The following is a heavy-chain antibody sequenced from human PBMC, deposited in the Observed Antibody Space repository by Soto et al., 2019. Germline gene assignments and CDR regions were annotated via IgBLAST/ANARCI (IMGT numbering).Heavy chain of an antibody. V-gene: IGHV3-74*01. D-gene: IGHD2-21*01. J-gene: IGHJ4*02. CDR1: GFLFSTYW. CDR2: IKSDGSST. CDR3: AIGGGDYIYLDH. Sequence: EVQLVESGGGLVQPGGSLRLSCAASGFLFSTYWMFWVRQVPRKGLLWVSRIKSDGSSTSYADSVKGRFTISRANTKNTLNLQMTSLRAEDTAVYYWAIGGGDYIYLDHWGQGILVTVSS.